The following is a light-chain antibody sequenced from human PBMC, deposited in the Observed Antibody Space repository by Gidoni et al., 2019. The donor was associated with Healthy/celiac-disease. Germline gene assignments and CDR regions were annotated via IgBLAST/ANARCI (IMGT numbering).Light chain of an antibody. V-gene: IGKV1-5*03. CDR2: KAS. CDR1: QSISSW. CDR3: QQYNSYSPLT. J-gene: IGKJ4*01. Sequence: DIQMSQSPSTLSASVGDRVTITCRASQSISSWVAWYQQKPGKAPKLLIYKASSLESVVPSRFSGSGSGTEFTRTISSLQPDDFATYYCQQYNSYSPLTFGGXTKVEIK.